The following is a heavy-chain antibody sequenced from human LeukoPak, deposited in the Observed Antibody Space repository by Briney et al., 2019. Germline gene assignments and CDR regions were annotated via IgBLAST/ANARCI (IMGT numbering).Heavy chain of an antibody. J-gene: IGHJ4*02. CDR3: ARVVPDGYSDY. Sequence: SETLSLTCTDSGGSISSGDYYWSWIRQPPGKGLDWIGYIHYTGLTNYNPSLTSRLTISVDTSKNQFSLKLSSVTAADAAVYFCARVVPDGYSDYWGQGTLVTVSS. D-gene: IGHD2-2*01. V-gene: IGHV4-61*08. CDR2: IHYTGLT. CDR1: GGSISSGDYY.